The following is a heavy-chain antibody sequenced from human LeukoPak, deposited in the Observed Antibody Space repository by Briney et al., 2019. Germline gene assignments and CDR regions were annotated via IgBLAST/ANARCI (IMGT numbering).Heavy chain of an antibody. CDR3: ARQFYLRRNWNYAFDS. CDR2: IWSDNIHK. J-gene: IGHJ4*02. D-gene: IGHD1-7*01. Sequence: GGSLRLSCAASGFTFSNHGMHWVRQAPGKGLEGVTVIWSDNIHKYYADSVKGRFTISRDNSKTTLYLQMNSLRAEDTAVYYCARQFYLRRNWNYAFDSWGQGTLVTVSS. V-gene: IGHV3-33*01. CDR1: GFTFSNHG.